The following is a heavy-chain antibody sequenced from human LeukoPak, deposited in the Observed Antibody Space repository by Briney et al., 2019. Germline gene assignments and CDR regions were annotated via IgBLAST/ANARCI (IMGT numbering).Heavy chain of an antibody. V-gene: IGHV1-69*13. CDR3: ARASIDYWTGYYRRDWFEP. J-gene: IGHJ5*02. CDR2: IIPIFGTA. D-gene: IGHD3/OR15-3a*01. Sequence: SVKVSCKASGGTFSSYAISWVRQAPGQGLEWMGGIIPIFGTANYAQKFQGRVTITADESTSTAYMELSSLKSDDTAVYYCARASIDYWTGYYRRDWFEPWGQGTLVTVSS. CDR1: GGTFSSYA.